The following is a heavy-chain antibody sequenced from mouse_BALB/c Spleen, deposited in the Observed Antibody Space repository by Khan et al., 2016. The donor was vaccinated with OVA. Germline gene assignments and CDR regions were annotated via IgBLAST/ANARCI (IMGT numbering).Heavy chain of an antibody. J-gene: IGHJ2*01. CDR2: IWAGGST. D-gene: IGHD6-2*01. CDR1: GYSLTRYG. V-gene: IGHV2-9*02. CDR3: ARSKYLASY. Sequence: QVQLKQSGPGLVAPSQSLSITCTVYGYSLTRYGVHWVRQPPGKGLEWLGLIWAGGSTNYNWALMSRLSLSIDNSKSLVFLIMNSLQTDDTALYYCARSKYLASYWGQGTTLTVSS.